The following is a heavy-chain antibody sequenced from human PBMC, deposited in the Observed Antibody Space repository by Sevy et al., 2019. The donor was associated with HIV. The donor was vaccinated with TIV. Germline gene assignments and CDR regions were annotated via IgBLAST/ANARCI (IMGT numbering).Heavy chain of an antibody. CDR2: TSAYNRNT. V-gene: IGHV1-18*01. Sequence: VTVKVSCKASGYTFTRYGITWVRQAPGQGLEWMGWTSAYNRNTNYAQKVQGRVTMTTDISTSTAYMELRSRRSDDTVMYYCARDRHNYDSSGYPKGMDVWGQGTTVSVSS. J-gene: IGHJ6*02. D-gene: IGHD3-22*01. CDR3: ARDRHNYDSSGYPKGMDV. CDR1: GYTFTRYG.